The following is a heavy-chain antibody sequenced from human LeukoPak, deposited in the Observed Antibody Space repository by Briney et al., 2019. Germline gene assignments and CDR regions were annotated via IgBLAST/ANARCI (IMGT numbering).Heavy chain of an antibody. V-gene: IGHV1-69*13. J-gene: IGHJ4*02. CDR3: ARQYYYDSSGYPDLKYYFDY. CDR2: IIPIFGTA. CDR1: GGTFSSYA. D-gene: IGHD3-22*01. Sequence: APVKVSCKASGGTFSSYAISWVRQAPGQGLEWMGGIIPIFGTANYAQKFQGRVTITADESTSTAYMELSSLRSEDTAVYYCARQYYYDSSGYPDLKYYFDYWGQGTLVTVSS.